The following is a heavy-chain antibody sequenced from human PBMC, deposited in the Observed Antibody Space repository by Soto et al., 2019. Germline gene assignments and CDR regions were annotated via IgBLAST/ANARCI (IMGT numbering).Heavy chain of an antibody. CDR3: ARHSDTAMVTVHY. CDR1: GGSISSSRYY. V-gene: IGHV4-39*01. D-gene: IGHD5-18*01. J-gene: IGHJ4*02. Sequence: QLQLQESGPGLVKPSETLSLTCTVSGGSISSSRYYWGWIRQPPGKGLEWIGSIYYSGSTYYNPSLKSRVTISVDTSKNQFSLKLSSVTAADTAVYYCARHSDTAMVTVHYWGQGTLVTVSS. CDR2: IYYSGST.